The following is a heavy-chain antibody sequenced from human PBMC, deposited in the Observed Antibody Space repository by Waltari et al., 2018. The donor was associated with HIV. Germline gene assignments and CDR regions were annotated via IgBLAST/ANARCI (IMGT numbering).Heavy chain of an antibody. Sequence: QVQLQESGPGLVKPSQTLSLTCTVSGGSISSGDYYWSWIHQPPGKGREWIGYIYYSGSTYSNPSLKSRVTISVDTSKNQFSLKLSSVTAADTAVYYCARVKIVGNWFDPWGQGTLVTVSS. CDR1: GGSISSGDYY. CDR3: ARVKIVGNWFDP. D-gene: IGHD1-26*01. CDR2: IYYSGST. V-gene: IGHV4-30-4*01. J-gene: IGHJ5*02.